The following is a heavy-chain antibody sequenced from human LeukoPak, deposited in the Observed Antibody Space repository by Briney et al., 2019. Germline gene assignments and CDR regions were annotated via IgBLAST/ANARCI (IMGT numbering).Heavy chain of an antibody. D-gene: IGHD3-22*01. J-gene: IGHJ5*02. CDR1: VYTFTNYG. V-gene: IGHV1-18*01. Sequence: ASVKVSCKASVYTFTNYGISWVRQAPGQGLEWMGWISSYYGNTNYAQRLQGRVTMTTDTSTSTAYMELRSLRSDDTAVYYCGRGLRYYYDSSSYTNWFDPWGQGTLVTVSS. CDR2: ISSYYGNT. CDR3: GRGLRYYYDSSSYTNWFDP.